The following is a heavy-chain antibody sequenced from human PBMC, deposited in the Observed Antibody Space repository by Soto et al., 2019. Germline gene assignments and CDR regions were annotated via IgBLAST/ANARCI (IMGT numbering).Heavy chain of an antibody. D-gene: IGHD3-3*01. V-gene: IGHV2-5*02. J-gene: IGHJ4*02. CDR3: AHRILRTVFGLVTTTAIYFDF. CDR2: IYWDDDK. CDR1: GFSLTTSGVG. Sequence: QITLNESGPTVVKPAETLTLTCTFSGFSLTTSGVGVGWIRQSPGKAPEWLALIYWDDDKRDSASLKSMLTITKDTSKNQVVMTMASVDPADTATYYCAHRILRTVFGLVTTTAIYFDFWGQGTPVVVSS.